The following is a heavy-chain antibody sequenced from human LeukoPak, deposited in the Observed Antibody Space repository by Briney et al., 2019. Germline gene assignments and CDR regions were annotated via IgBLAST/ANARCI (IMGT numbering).Heavy chain of an antibody. J-gene: IGHJ4*02. CDR1: GGSISSYY. Sequence: SQTLSLTCTVSGGSISSYYWSWIRQPAGKGLEWIGRIYTSGSTNYNPSLKGRVTISVDTSKNQFSLKLSSVTAADTAVYYCARHISGSSLFDYWGQGTLVTVSS. V-gene: IGHV4-4*07. D-gene: IGHD1-26*01. CDR2: IYTSGST. CDR3: ARHISGSSLFDY.